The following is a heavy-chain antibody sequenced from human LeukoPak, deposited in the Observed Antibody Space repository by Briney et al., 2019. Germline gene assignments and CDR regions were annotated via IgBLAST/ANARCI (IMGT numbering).Heavy chain of an antibody. CDR3: AQRRGLHCSGGSCLPSPDWYFDL. CDR1: GFTFSSYA. V-gene: IGHV3-23*01. Sequence: GGSLRLSCAASGFTFSSYAMSWVRQAPGEGLEGVAAISGSGGSTYYADSVKSRFTISRDNSKNTLYLQMNSLRAEDTAVYYCAQRRGLHCSGGSCLPSPDWYFDLWGRGALVTVSS. D-gene: IGHD2-15*01. J-gene: IGHJ2*01. CDR2: ISGSGGST.